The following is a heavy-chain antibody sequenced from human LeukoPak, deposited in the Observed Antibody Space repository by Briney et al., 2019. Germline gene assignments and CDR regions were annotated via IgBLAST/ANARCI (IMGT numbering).Heavy chain of an antibody. V-gene: IGHV3-7*05. J-gene: IGHJ4*02. CDR2: IKQDGSEK. CDR3: ARDSAYNAFDY. CDR1: GFTFSRSW. D-gene: IGHD5-24*01. Sequence: GGSLRLSCAASGFTFSRSWMTWVRQAPGRGLEWVANIKQDGSEKNYVDSVKGRFTISRDNAKNSLYLQMNTLRAEDTAMYYCARDSAYNAFDYWGQGTLVTVSS.